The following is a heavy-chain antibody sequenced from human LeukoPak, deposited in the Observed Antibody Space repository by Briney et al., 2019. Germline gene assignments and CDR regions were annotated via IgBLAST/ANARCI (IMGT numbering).Heavy chain of an antibody. CDR2: ITGSGGST. V-gene: IGHV3-23*01. CDR3: AREGSSIAAATNLFDP. CDR1: GFTFSSYT. J-gene: IGHJ5*02. D-gene: IGHD6-13*01. Sequence: GGSLRLSCAASGFTFSSYTMNWVRQPPGEGLEWVSAITGSGGSTHYVDSVKGRFTIFRDSSKNTLYLQMNSLRAEDTAVYYCAREGSSIAAATNLFDPWGQGTVVTVPS.